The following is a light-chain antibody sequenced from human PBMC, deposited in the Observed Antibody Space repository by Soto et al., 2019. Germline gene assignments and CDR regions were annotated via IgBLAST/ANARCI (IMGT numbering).Light chain of an antibody. Sequence: QSALTQPRSGSGSPGQSVTISCTGTSSDVGNSNYVSWYQQHPGKAPKLMIYDVYKRPSGVPDRFSGSKSGHTASLTISGLQTEDEAEYHCCSYAGMYVVFGGGTKLTVL. V-gene: IGLV2-11*01. CDR2: DVY. CDR3: CSYAGMYVV. J-gene: IGLJ2*01. CDR1: SSDVGNSNY.